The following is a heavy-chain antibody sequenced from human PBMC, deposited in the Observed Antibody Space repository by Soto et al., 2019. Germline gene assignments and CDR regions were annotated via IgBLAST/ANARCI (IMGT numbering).Heavy chain of an antibody. D-gene: IGHD3-10*01. CDR1: GYTFSTYP. CDR3: ARGLTYGDFDY. V-gene: IGHV1-18*04. J-gene: IGHJ4*02. Sequence: QVQLVQSGAEVRKPGASVKVSCQASGYTFSTYPITWVRQAPGQGLEWLGWINVYNGNTVYAQKLQGRVTMTTDTSTSTAYMELRSLRSDDTAIYYCARGLTYGDFDYWGRGTQVAVSS. CDR2: INVYNGNT.